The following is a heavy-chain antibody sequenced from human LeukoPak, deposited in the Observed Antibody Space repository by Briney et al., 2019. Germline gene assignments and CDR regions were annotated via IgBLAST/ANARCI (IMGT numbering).Heavy chain of an antibody. CDR3: ARERSGNWFDP. J-gene: IGHJ5*02. V-gene: IGHV4-59*01. CDR2: IYYSGST. Sequence: SETLSLTCTVSGGSISSYYWSWIRQPPGKGLEWIGYIYYSGSTSYNPSLKSRVTISLDTSKNQFSLKLTSVTAADTAVYYCARERSGNWFDPWGQGTLVTVSS. CDR1: GGSISSYY.